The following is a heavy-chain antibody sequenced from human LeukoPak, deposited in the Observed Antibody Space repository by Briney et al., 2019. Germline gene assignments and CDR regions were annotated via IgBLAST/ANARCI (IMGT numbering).Heavy chain of an antibody. CDR1: GFTFSSYG. J-gene: IGHJ1*01. D-gene: IGHD6-19*01. V-gene: IGHV3-33*01. CDR3: AREGIAVAGPIAEYFQH. Sequence: GGSLRLSCAASGFTFSSYGMHWVRQAPGKGLEWVAVKWYDGSNKYYADSVKGRFTISRDNSKNTLYLQMNSLRAEDTAVYYCAREGIAVAGPIAEYFQHWGQGTLVTVSS. CDR2: KWYDGSNK.